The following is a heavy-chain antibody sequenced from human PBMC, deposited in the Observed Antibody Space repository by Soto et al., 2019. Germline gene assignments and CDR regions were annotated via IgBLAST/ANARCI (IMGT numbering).Heavy chain of an antibody. CDR3: TSEGASSTDYGGNIAF. D-gene: IGHD2-15*01. Sequence: SQTLSLTCAISGDIVSSSRAAWNWIRQSPSRGLEWLGRTYYRSKWYDDYAVSVKGRITINPDTSKNQFSLHLNSVTPEDTAVYYCTSEGASSTDYGGNIAFWGRGTLVTVSS. CDR2: TYYRSKWYD. J-gene: IGHJ4*02. V-gene: IGHV6-1*01. CDR1: GDIVSSSRAA.